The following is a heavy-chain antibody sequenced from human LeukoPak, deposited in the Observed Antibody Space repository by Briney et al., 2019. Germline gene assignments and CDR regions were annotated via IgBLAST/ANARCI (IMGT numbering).Heavy chain of an antibody. CDR1: GFTFSSYA. J-gene: IGHJ4*02. D-gene: IGHD2-2*01. CDR2: ISGSGGST. Sequence: PGGSLRLSCAASGFTFSSYAMSWVRQAPGKGLEWDSAISGSGGSTYYADSVKGRFTISRDDSKNTLYLQMNSLRAEDTAVYYCAKHQVVPAAMAYWGQGTLVTVSS. V-gene: IGHV3-23*01. CDR3: AKHQVVPAAMAY.